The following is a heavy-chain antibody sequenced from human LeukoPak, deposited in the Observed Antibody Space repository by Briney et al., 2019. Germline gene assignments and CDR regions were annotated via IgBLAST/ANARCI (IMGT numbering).Heavy chain of an antibody. CDR1: GFTFSSYG. J-gene: IGHJ1*01. D-gene: IGHD3-22*01. CDR3: ASTHYYDSTGYFQH. V-gene: IGHV3-30*02. Sequence: GGSLRLSCAASGFTFSSYGMHWVRQARGKWLEWVAFIRYDGSKKYYADSVKGRFTISRDNSKNTLYLQMNSLRAEDTAVYYCASTHYYDSTGYFQHWGRAPWSPSPQ. CDR2: IRYDGSKK.